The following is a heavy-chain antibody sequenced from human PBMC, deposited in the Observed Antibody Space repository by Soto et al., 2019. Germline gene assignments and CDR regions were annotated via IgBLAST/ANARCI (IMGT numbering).Heavy chain of an antibody. Sequence: ASVKVSCKASGYTFTSYYMHWVRQAPGQGLEWMGIINPSRGSTSYAQKFQGRVTMTRDTSTSTVYMELSSLRSEDTAVYYCARVYPSDTRYGYVGNNWFDPWGQGTLVTVSS. V-gene: IGHV1-46*03. CDR1: GYTFTSYY. D-gene: IGHD5-18*01. J-gene: IGHJ5*02. CDR2: INPSRGST. CDR3: ARVYPSDTRYGYVGNNWFDP.